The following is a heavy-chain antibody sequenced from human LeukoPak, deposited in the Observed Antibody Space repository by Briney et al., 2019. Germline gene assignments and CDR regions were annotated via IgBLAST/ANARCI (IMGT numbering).Heavy chain of an antibody. CDR3: ARVRKLRTRGVMDPLDY. D-gene: IGHD3-10*01. V-gene: IGHV3-7*01. Sequence: PGGSLRLSCAASGFTFNYYWLTWVRQAPGKGLEWVANIQQDGSEKYYVDSVKGRFIISRDNAKNSLYLQMNSLRAEDTAVYYCARVRKLRTRGVMDPLDYWGQGTLSPSPQ. J-gene: IGHJ4*02. CDR1: GFTFNYYW. CDR2: IQQDGSEK.